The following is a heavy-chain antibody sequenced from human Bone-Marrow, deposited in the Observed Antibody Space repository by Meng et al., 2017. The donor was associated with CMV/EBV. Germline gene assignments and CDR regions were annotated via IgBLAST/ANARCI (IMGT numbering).Heavy chain of an antibody. V-gene: IGHV3-30-3*01. CDR3: ARGLRILTGYPAYGMDV. CDR2: ISYDGSNK. D-gene: IGHD3-9*01. J-gene: IGHJ6*02. CDR1: VFTFSSYA. Sequence: SLKISCAASVFTFSSYAMHWVRQAPGKGLEWVAVISYDGSNKYYADSVKGRFTISRDNSKNTLYLQMNSLRAEDTAVYYCARGLRILTGYPAYGMDVWGQGTTVTVSS.